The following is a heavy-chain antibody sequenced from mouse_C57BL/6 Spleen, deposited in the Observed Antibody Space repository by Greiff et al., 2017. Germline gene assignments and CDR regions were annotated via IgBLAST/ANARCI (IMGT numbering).Heavy chain of an antibody. CDR1: GYAFSSSW. CDR3: ARSGHDYGSPPYFDV. Sequence: QVQLQQSGPELVKPGASVKISCKASGYAFSSSWMNWVKQRPGKGLEWIGRIYPGDGDTNYNGKFKGKATLTADKSSSTAYMQLSSLTSEDSAVYVCARSGHDYGSPPYFDVWGTGTTVTVSS. V-gene: IGHV1-82*01. D-gene: IGHD1-1*01. CDR2: IYPGDGDT. J-gene: IGHJ1*03.